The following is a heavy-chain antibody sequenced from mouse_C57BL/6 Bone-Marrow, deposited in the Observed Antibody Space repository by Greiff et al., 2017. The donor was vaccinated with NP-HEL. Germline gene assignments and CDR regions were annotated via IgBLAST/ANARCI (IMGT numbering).Heavy chain of an antibody. CDR2: IDPSDSYT. CDR3: ARGYGLGY. CDR1: GYTFTSYW. V-gene: IGHV1-59*01. D-gene: IGHD2-10*02. Sequence: QVQLQQPGAELVRPGTSVKLSCKASGYTFTSYWMHWVKQRPGQGLEWIGVIDPSDSYTNYNQKFKGKATLTVDTSSSTAYMQLSSLTSEDSAVYYCARGYGLGYGGQGTTLTVSS. J-gene: IGHJ2*01.